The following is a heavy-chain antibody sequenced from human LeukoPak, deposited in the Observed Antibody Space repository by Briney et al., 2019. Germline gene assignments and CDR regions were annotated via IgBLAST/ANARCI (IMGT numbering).Heavy chain of an antibody. Sequence: GGSLRLSCTASGFTFGDYAMSWVRQAPGKGLEWVGFIRSKAYGGTTEYAASVKGRFTISRDDSKSIAYLQMNSLRAEDTAVYYCARGSSRVPNDYWGQGTLVTVSS. CDR3: ARGSSRVPNDY. CDR1: GFTFGDYA. V-gene: IGHV3-49*04. J-gene: IGHJ4*02. D-gene: IGHD6-13*01. CDR2: IRSKAYGGTT.